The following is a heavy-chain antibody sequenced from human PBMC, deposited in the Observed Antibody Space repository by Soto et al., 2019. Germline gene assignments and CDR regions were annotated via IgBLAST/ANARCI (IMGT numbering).Heavy chain of an antibody. J-gene: IGHJ4*02. D-gene: IGHD6-19*01. CDR1: GYTFISYG. CDR2: IATHNDNT. CDR3: ARVYSSGWKGLGY. V-gene: IGHV1-18*01. Sequence: QLVQSGAEVKKPGSSVKVSCKAFGYTFISYGIGWVRQAPGQGLEWMGWIATHNDNTNYAQQFQGRVTFTTDTSTSTAYMELRSLTSDDTAIYYWARVYSSGWKGLGYWGQGTLVTVSS.